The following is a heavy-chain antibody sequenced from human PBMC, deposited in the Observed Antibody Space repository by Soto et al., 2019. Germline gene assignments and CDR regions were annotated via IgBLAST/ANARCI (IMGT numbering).Heavy chain of an antibody. CDR1: GFTFSSYA. CDR2: ISYDGSNK. Sequence: SGGSLRLSCAASGFTFSSYAMHWVRQAPGKGLEWVAVISYDGSNKYYADSVKGRFTISRDNSKNTLYLQMNSLRAEDTAVYYCASHGTCSGGSCYYFLAFDIWGQGTMVTVSS. J-gene: IGHJ3*02. V-gene: IGHV3-30-3*01. D-gene: IGHD2-15*01. CDR3: ASHGTCSGGSCYYFLAFDI.